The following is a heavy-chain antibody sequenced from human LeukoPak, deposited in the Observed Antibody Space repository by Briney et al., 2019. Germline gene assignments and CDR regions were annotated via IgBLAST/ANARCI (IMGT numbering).Heavy chain of an antibody. J-gene: IGHJ5*02. CDR1: GYSFTSYG. V-gene: IGHV1-18*01. Sequence: GATVKVSCKASGYSFTSYGISWVRQAPGQGLEWMGWISAYNGNTNYAQKLQGRVTMTTDTSTSTAYMELRSLRSDDTAVYYCARTGYCSGGSCGRDWFDPWGQGTLVTVSS. CDR3: ARTGYCSGGSCGRDWFDP. CDR2: ISAYNGNT. D-gene: IGHD2-15*01.